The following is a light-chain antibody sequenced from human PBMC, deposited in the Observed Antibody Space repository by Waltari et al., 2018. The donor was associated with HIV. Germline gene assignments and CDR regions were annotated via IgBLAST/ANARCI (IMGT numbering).Light chain of an antibody. J-gene: IGKJ2*01. Sequence: DIKMTQSPSSLSASVGDRVTITCRANQNINRYLNWYRQKPGKAPTLLIFGSSTLQSGVPSRFSASGSGIDFILTITGVQHEDFATYFCQQSQAIPATFGQGTK. CDR1: QNINRY. CDR3: QQSQAIPAT. V-gene: IGKV1-39*01. CDR2: GSS.